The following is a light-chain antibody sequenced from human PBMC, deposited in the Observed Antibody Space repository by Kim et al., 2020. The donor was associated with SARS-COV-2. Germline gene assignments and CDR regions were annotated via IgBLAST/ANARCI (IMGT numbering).Light chain of an antibody. CDR2: EVG. J-gene: IGLJ1*01. CDR3: SSYIRGSTNYV. CDR1: RSAVGGYKY. Sequence: SIPISCTGTRSAVGGYKYVSWYQQHPGKAPKLVIYEVGNRPSGVSIRFSGSKSGNTASLHISGLQAEDEADYYCSSYIRGSTNYVFGTGTKVTVL. V-gene: IGLV2-14*01.